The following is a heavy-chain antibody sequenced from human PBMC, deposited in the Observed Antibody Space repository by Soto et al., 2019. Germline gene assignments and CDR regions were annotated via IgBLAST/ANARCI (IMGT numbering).Heavy chain of an antibody. D-gene: IGHD3-3*01. CDR1: GFTFSSYA. Sequence: EVQLLESGGGLVQPGGSLRLSCAASGFTFSSYAMSWVRQAPGKGLEWVSAISGSGGSTYYADSVKGRFTISRDNSKNTLDLQMNSLRAEDTAVYYCATLPTYYDFWSGYSDYWGQGTLVTVSS. V-gene: IGHV3-23*01. J-gene: IGHJ4*02. CDR2: ISGSGGST. CDR3: ATLPTYYDFWSGYSDY.